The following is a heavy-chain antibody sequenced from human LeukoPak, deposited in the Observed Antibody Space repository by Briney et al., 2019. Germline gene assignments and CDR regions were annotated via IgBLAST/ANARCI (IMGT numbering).Heavy chain of an antibody. CDR1: GYSFTSYW. Sequence: GESLKISCKGSGYSFTSYWISWVRQMPGKGLEWMGRIDPSDSYTNYSPSFQGHVTISADKSISTAYLQWSSLKASNTAMYYCASLRGGNYYYGMDVWGKGTTVTVSS. J-gene: IGHJ6*04. D-gene: IGHD3-10*01. V-gene: IGHV5-10-1*01. CDR2: IDPSDSYT. CDR3: ASLRGGNYYYGMDV.